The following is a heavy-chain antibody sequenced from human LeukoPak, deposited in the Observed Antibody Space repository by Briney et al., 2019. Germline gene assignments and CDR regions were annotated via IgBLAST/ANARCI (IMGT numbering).Heavy chain of an antibody. CDR1: GGSISSYY. J-gene: IGHJ4*02. D-gene: IGHD1-26*01. V-gene: IGHV4-59*08. CDR2: IYYSGST. CDR3: ARQVGATTELDY. Sequence: SETLSLTCTVSGGSISSYYWSWIRQPPGKGLEWIGYIYYSGSTNYNPSLKSRVTISVDTSKNQFSPKLSSVTAADTAVYYCARQVGATTELDYWGQGTLVTVSS.